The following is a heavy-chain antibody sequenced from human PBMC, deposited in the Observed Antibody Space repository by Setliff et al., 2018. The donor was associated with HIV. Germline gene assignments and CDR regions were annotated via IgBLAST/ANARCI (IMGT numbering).Heavy chain of an antibody. CDR3: VRVQNSGCGDL. J-gene: IGHJ5*02. V-gene: IGHV4-34*01. CDR2: INRAGKS. CDR1: GVSAHF. Sequence: PSETLSLTCGFPGVSAHFWNWIRQPPGEGLEWIGEINRAGKSDYNPSLRGRVTISMDTSKDENSLRLTSVTAADTAVYYCVRVQNSGCGDLWGQGTLVTVSS. D-gene: IGHD6-25*01.